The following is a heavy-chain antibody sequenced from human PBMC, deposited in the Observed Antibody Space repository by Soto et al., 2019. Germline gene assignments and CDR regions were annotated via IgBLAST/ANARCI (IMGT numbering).Heavy chain of an antibody. CDR1: GFTFSSYS. CDR2: ISSSSNYI. D-gene: IGHD6-19*01. CDR3: ARDKIAVAGNPGH. V-gene: IGHV3-21*01. Sequence: EVQLVESGGGLVRPGGSLRLSCAASGFTFSSYSMTWVRQAPGKGLEWVSFISSSSNYIYYADSVKGRFTISRDNAKNSLYLQMNSLRADDTAVYYWARDKIAVAGNPGHWGQGPLVIVSS. J-gene: IGHJ4*02.